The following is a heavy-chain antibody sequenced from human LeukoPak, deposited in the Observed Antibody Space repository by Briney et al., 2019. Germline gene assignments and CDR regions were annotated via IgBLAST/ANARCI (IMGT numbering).Heavy chain of an antibody. J-gene: IGHJ4*02. CDR1: EFTFSTYW. CDR2: TKQDGSEK. V-gene: IGHV3-7*01. Sequence: GGSLRLSCAASEFTFSTYWMSWVRQAPGKGLEWVANTKQDGSEKYYVDSVRGRFTISRDNAKNSLYLQMNSLRAEDTAVYYCARVLRFLEWLPFDYWGQGTLVTVSS. D-gene: IGHD3-3*01. CDR3: ARVLRFLEWLPFDY.